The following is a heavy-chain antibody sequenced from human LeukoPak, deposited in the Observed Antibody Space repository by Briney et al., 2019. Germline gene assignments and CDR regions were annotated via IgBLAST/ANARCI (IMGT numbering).Heavy chain of an antibody. Sequence: ASVKVSCKGSGYNFSIYDINWVRQATGQGPEWMGWMNPYTGSAGYPHKFQNRVTLTRNISITTAYLELTSLTSEDTAVYYCARGVRRFRTGDYESSGYFPSDHWGQGTLVTVSS. CDR1: GYNFSIYD. D-gene: IGHD3-22*01. CDR3: ARGVRRFRTGDYESSGYFPSDH. J-gene: IGHJ4*02. CDR2: MNPYTGSA. V-gene: IGHV1-8*01.